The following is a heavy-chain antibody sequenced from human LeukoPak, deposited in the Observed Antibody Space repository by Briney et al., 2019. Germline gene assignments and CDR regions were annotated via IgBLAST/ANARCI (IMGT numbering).Heavy chain of an antibody. CDR1: GYSISSGYS. D-gene: IGHD3-9*01. V-gene: IGHV4-38-2*02. CDR2: IYYSGST. J-gene: IGHJ4*02. CDR3: ARDAGYFHAY. Sequence: SETLSLTCTVSGYSISSGYSWGRIRPPPGKGLEWIGSIYYSGSTYYNPPLKSRVAISVDTSKSQFSLNLTSVTAADTAVYYCARDAGYFHAYWGQGTLVTVSS.